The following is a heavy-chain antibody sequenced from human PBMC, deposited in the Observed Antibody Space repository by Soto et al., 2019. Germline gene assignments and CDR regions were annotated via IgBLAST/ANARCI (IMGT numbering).Heavy chain of an antibody. CDR2: FDPEDGET. V-gene: IGHV1-24*01. D-gene: IGHD3-3*01. J-gene: IGHJ5*02. CDR3: ATKITIFVGYNWFDP. CDR1: GYTLTELS. Sequence: EASVKVSCKVSGYTLTELSMHWVRQAPGKGLEWMGGFDPEDGETIYAQKFQGRVTMTEDTSTDTAYMELSSLRSEDTAVYYCATKITIFVGYNWFDPWGQGTLVTVSS.